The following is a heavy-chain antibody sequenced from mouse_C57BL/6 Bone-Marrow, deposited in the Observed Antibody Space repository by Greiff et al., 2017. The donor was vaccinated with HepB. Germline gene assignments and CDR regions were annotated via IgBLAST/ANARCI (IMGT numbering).Heavy chain of an antibody. CDR2: ISDGGSYT. CDR3: ARKDYGSSYGFAY. Sequence: EVMLVESGGGLVKPGGSLKLSCAASGFTFSSYAMSWVRQTPEKRLEWVATISDGGSYTYYPDNVKGRFTISRDNAKNNLYLQMSLLKSEDTPMYYCARKDYGSSYGFAYWGQGTLVTVSA. J-gene: IGHJ3*01. CDR1: GFTFSSYA. V-gene: IGHV5-4*03. D-gene: IGHD1-1*01.